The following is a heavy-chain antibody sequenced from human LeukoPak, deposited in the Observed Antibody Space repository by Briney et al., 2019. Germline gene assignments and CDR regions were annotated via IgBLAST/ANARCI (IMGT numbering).Heavy chain of an antibody. Sequence: GESLKISCKGSGYSFTSYWIGWVRQMPGKGLEWMGIIYPDDSDTRYSPSFQGQVTISADKSISTAYLQWSSLKASDTAMYYCARRVLLDYYHSSGYHDAFDIWGQGTMVTVSS. CDR2: IYPDDSDT. CDR3: ARRVLLDYYHSSGYHDAFDI. D-gene: IGHD3-22*01. CDR1: GYSFTSYW. J-gene: IGHJ3*02. V-gene: IGHV5-51*01.